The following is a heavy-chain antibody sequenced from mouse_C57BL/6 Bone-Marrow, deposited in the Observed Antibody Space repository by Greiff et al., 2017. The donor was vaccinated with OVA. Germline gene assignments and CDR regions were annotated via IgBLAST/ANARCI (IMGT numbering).Heavy chain of an antibody. J-gene: IGHJ2*01. CDR3: AMTFITTVVAPFDY. Sequence: VQLQQPGAELVKPGASVKVSCKASGYTFTSYWMHWVKQRPGQGLEWIGRIHPSDSDPNYNQKFKGKATLTVDKSSSTAYMQLSSLTSEDSAVYYCAMTFITTVVAPFDYWGQGTTLTVSS. CDR1: GYTFTSYW. CDR2: IHPSDSDP. D-gene: IGHD1-1*01. V-gene: IGHV1-74*01.